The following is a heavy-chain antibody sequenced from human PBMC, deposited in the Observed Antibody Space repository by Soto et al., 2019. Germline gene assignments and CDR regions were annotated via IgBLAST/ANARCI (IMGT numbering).Heavy chain of an antibody. J-gene: IGHJ6*02. V-gene: IGHV4-31*03. CDR1: VGSSTSGDQY. CDR3: ARERPQRQGRNMDV. D-gene: IGHD1-1*01. CDR2: INHRGSL. Sequence: PSETLSVACTVTVGSSTSGDQYWTWILHRPGEGLEWFGYINHRGSLYYNPSLKSRVSMSVDTSKNQFSLNLSSVTAADTAVYYCARERPQRQGRNMDVWGQGTTVTVSS.